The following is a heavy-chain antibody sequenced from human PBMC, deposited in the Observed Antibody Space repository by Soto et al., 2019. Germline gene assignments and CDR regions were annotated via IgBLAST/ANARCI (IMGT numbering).Heavy chain of an antibody. CDR3: ARERYGDYGRGTFDI. V-gene: IGHV6-1*01. CDR2: TYYRSKWYN. CDR1: GDSVSNNSTA. D-gene: IGHD4-17*01. Sequence: SQTLSLICAISGDSVSNNSTAWNWIRQSPSRGLEWLGRTYYRSKWYNDYAVSVKSRVIINPDTSKNQFSLQLNSVTPEDTAVYYCARERYGDYGRGTFDIWGQGTMVTVSS. J-gene: IGHJ3*02.